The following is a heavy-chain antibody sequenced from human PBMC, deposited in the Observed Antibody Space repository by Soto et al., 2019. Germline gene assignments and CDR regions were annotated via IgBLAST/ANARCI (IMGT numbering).Heavy chain of an antibody. CDR1: GGSISSDY. Sequence: QVQLQESGPGLVKPSGTLSLTCTVSGGSISSDYWNWIRQPPGKGLEWIGYIHSGSTTYSASLRSRVTISVDTSKNQFSLKLSSVTAAVTAVYFCARHDGSRSTDYWGQGTLVTVSS. D-gene: IGHD3-10*01. V-gene: IGHV4-59*08. J-gene: IGHJ4*02. CDR2: IHSGST. CDR3: ARHDGSRSTDY.